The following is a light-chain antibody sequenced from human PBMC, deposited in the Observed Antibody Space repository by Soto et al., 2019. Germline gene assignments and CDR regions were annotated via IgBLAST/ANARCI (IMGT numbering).Light chain of an antibody. J-gene: IGLJ2*01. Sequence: QSVLTQPPSTSGTPGQTVTISCSVGSSNVGLNTVHWYQQFPGTAPRLLIYTNDQRPSGVPGRFSASKSGTSASLAISGLQSEDEAGYYCATWDDSLKALLFGGGTQLTVL. V-gene: IGLV1-44*01. CDR1: SSNVGLNT. CDR2: TND. CDR3: ATWDDSLKALL.